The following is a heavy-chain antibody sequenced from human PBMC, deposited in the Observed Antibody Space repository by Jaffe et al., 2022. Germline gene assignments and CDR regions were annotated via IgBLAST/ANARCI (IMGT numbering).Heavy chain of an antibody. V-gene: IGHV4-39*01. Sequence: QLQLQESGPGLVKPSETLSLTCTVSGGSISSSSYYWGWIRQPPGKGLEWIGSIYYSGSTYYNPSLKSRVTISVDTSKNQFSLKLSSVTAADTAVYYCARHENGLSIMITFGGVSYFDYWGQGTLVTVSS. J-gene: IGHJ4*02. D-gene: IGHD3-16*01. CDR2: IYYSGST. CDR3: ARHENGLSIMITFGGVSYFDY. CDR1: GGSISSSSYY.